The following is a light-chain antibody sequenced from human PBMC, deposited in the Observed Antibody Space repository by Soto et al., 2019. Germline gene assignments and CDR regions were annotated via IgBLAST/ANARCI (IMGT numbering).Light chain of an antibody. CDR2: KVS. V-gene: IGKV2-30*01. CDR1: QSLAYSDGNTY. Sequence: DVVMTQSPLSLPVTLGQPASISCRSSQSLAYSDGNTYLNWFQQRPGQSPRRLIYKVSNRDSGVPDRFSGSGSGTDFTLNISSVEAEDVGVYYCMQGTHWPPYTFGQGTKLEIK. J-gene: IGKJ2*01. CDR3: MQGTHWPPYT.